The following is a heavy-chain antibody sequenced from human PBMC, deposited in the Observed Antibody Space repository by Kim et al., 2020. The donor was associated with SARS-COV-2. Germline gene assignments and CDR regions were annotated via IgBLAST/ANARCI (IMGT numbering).Heavy chain of an antibody. J-gene: IGHJ4*02. Sequence: GGSLRLSCAASGFTFSSYSMNWVRQAPGKGLEWVSYISSSSSTIYYADSVKGRFTISRDNAKNSLYLQMNSLRAEDTAVYYCAIDLVLLWFGELLSGDYWGQGTLVTVSS. CDR2: ISSSSSTI. D-gene: IGHD3-10*01. CDR3: AIDLVLLWFGELLSGDY. V-gene: IGHV3-48*04. CDR1: GFTFSSYS.